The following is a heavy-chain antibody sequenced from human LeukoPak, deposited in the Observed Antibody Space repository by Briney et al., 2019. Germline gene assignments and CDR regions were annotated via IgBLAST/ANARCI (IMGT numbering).Heavy chain of an antibody. CDR1: GGSISSGSYY. CDR3: ARDMVRGVIDAFDI. Sequence: SQTLSLTCTVPGGSISSGSYYWSWIRQPAGKGLEWIGRIYTSGSTNYNPSLKSRVTISVDTSKNQFSLKLSSVTAADTAVYYCARDMVRGVIDAFDIWGQGTMVTVSS. J-gene: IGHJ3*02. CDR2: IYTSGST. V-gene: IGHV4-61*02. D-gene: IGHD3-10*01.